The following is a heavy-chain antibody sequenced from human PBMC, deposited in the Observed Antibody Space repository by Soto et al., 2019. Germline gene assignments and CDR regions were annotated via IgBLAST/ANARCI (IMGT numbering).Heavy chain of an antibody. D-gene: IGHD2-15*01. J-gene: IGHJ4*02. V-gene: IGHV3-30*18. CDR3: AKETYSGPIDY. CDR1: GFTFSSYG. Sequence: QVQLVESGGGVVQPGRSLRLSCAASGFTFSSYGMHWVRHAPGKGLEWVAVISYDGSNKYYADSVKGRFTISRDNSKNTLYLQMNSLRAEATAVYYCAKETYSGPIDYWGQGTLVTVS. CDR2: ISYDGSNK.